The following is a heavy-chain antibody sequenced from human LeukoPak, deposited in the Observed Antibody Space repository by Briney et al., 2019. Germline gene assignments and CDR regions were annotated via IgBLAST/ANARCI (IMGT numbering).Heavy chain of an antibody. CDR1: GFTFTTYW. V-gene: IGHV3-7*01. CDR3: ARDKMATISSYFDY. Sequence: GESLRLSCAASGFTFTTYWMSWVRQAPGKGLEWVANINQDGTEKYYVDSVKGRITISRDNAKNSLYLQMNSLRAEDTAVYYCARDKMATISSYFDYWGQGTLVTVSS. CDR2: INQDGTEK. D-gene: IGHD5-24*01. J-gene: IGHJ4*02.